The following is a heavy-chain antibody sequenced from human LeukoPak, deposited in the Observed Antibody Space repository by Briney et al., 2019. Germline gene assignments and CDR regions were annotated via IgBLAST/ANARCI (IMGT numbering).Heavy chain of an antibody. CDR3: ARPRLYGRRDAFDI. J-gene: IGHJ3*02. CDR2: IYTSGST. Sequence: SETLSLTCTVSGGSISSYYWSWIRQPAGKGLEWIGRIYTSGSTNYNPSLKSRVTISVDTSKNQFSLKLSSVTAADTAVYYCARPRLYGRRDAFDIWGQGTMVTVSS. D-gene: IGHD4-17*01. CDR1: GGSISSYY. V-gene: IGHV4-4*07.